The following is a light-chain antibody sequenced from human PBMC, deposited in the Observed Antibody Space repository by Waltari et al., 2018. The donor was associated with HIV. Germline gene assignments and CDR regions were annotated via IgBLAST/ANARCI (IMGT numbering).Light chain of an antibody. J-gene: IGLJ1*01. Sequence: SSELTQDPSVSVALGQTATITCQGDSLRSYYASWYQQKPGRAPLLTISGKNNRPSGIPDRFSVSSSGNTASLTITGAQADDEADYYCNSRERSGYSYVFGTGTKVTIL. CDR3: NSRERSGYSYV. CDR2: GKN. V-gene: IGLV3-19*01. CDR1: SLRSYY.